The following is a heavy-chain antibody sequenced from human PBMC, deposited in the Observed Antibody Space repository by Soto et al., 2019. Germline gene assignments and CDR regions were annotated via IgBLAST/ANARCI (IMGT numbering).Heavy chain of an antibody. Sequence: SLTCAVSGYSISSGYYCGWLRQPPWKGLEWIGIIYHGGSTYYNPSLNSRVTLSIDMTNNHVSLILNSVTAADTAVYYCARVGPWVPYYYDSSPYTFENWFDPWGQGTLVTVSS. J-gene: IGHJ5*02. V-gene: IGHV4-38-2*01. D-gene: IGHD3-22*01. CDR3: ARVGPWVPYYYDSSPYTFENWFDP. CDR1: GYSISSGYY. CDR2: IYHGGST.